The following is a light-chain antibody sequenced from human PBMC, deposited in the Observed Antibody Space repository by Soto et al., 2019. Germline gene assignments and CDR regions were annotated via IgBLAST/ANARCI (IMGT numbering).Light chain of an antibody. CDR2: GAS. V-gene: IGKV3-20*01. J-gene: IGKJ2*01. CDR3: QQYGGSPMYT. Sequence: EIVLTQSPGTLSLSPGERATLSCRASQSVSGSYLAWYQQKPGQAPRLLIYGASSRATGIPDRFSGSGSGTDFTLTIRRLEPEDFAVYYCQQYGGSPMYTFGQGTKLEIK. CDR1: QSVSGSY.